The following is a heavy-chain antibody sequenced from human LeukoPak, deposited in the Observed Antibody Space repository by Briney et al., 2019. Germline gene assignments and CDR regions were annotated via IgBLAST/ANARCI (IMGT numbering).Heavy chain of an antibody. Sequence: GGSLRLSCAASGFTVSSYYMSWVRQAPGKGLEWVSVIYSGGCTYYADSVKGRFTISRDNSKNTLCLQMNSLRAEDTAVYYCARLEYQLLWGFDYWGQGTLVTVSS. D-gene: IGHD2-2*01. CDR2: IYSGGCT. CDR1: GFTVSSYY. CDR3: ARLEYQLLWGFDY. V-gene: IGHV3-66*02. J-gene: IGHJ4*02.